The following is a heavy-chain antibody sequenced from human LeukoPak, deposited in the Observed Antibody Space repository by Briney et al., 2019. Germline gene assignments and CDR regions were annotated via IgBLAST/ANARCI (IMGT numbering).Heavy chain of an antibody. Sequence: PGGSLRLSCAAYGFTFSSFAVSWVRQAPGKGLEWVSAIRGSGGSTYYADSVKGRFTISRDNSKNTLYLQMNSLRAEDTAVYYCAKDREMATIHSFDYWGQGTLVTVSS. V-gene: IGHV3-23*01. CDR3: AKDREMATIHSFDY. J-gene: IGHJ4*02. CDR1: GFTFSSFA. CDR2: IRGSGGST. D-gene: IGHD5-24*01.